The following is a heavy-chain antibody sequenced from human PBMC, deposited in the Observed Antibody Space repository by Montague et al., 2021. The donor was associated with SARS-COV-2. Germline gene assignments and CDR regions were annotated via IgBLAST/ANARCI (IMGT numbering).Heavy chain of an antibody. CDR1: GFSLSTSGMC. D-gene: IGHD1-7*01. V-gene: IGHV2-70*11. Sequence: PALVKPTQTLTLTCTFSGFSLSTSGMCVSWIRQPPGKALEWLARXXWDDDKYYSTSLKTRFTISKDTSKNQVVLTMTNMDPVDTATYYCARETGTTVSLDYWGQGTLVTVSS. J-gene: IGHJ4*02. CDR3: ARETGTTVSLDY. CDR2: XXWDDDK.